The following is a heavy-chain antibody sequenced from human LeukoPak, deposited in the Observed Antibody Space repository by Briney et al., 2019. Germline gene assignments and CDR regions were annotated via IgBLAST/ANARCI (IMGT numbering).Heavy chain of an antibody. Sequence: GGSLRLSCAASGFTFSSHAMHWVRQAPGKGLEWVAVISYDRSNKYYADSVKGRFTISRDNSKNTLYLQMNSLRAEDTAVYYCARGIAVAGTVDYWGQGTLVTVSS. J-gene: IGHJ4*02. V-gene: IGHV3-30-3*01. D-gene: IGHD6-19*01. CDR3: ARGIAVAGTVDY. CDR2: ISYDRSNK. CDR1: GFTFSSHA.